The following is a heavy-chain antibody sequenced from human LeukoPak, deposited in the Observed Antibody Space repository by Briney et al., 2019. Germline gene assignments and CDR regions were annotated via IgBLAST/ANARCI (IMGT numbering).Heavy chain of an antibody. Sequence: GASVKVSCKASGYSFTSYGMTWVRRAPGQGLGWMGWISGYDGYAKYAENLQGRVTLTRDTSTTTAYMEMRSLGSDDTAVYSCARAPPGLTFGPGDYWGQGSLVIVSS. J-gene: IGHJ4*02. V-gene: IGHV1-18*01. CDR3: ARAPPGLTFGPGDY. D-gene: IGHD1-14*01. CDR1: GYSFTSYG. CDR2: ISGYDGYA.